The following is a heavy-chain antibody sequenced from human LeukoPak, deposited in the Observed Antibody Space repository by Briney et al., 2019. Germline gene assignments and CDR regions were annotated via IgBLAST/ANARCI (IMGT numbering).Heavy chain of an antibody. J-gene: IGHJ6*02. CDR1: GGSTSRLY. V-gene: IGHV4-4*07. CDR3: ARYEDGSYSYYYYGMDV. D-gene: IGHD1-26*01. CDR2: IYIRGSA. Sequence: SESLSPTCTVAGGSTSRLYWSWIRQPAGRGREWIGCIYIRGSANYEPSLKGRVTMSVDTSKSQVSLKLSSVTAADTAVYYCARYEDGSYSYYYYGMDVWGQGTTVTVSS.